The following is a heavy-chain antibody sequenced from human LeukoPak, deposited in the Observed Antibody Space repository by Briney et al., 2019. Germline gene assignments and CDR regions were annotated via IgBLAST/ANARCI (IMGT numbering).Heavy chain of an antibody. J-gene: IGHJ4*02. CDR2: ISAYNGIT. CDR1: GYTFITYD. D-gene: IGHD5-18*01. CDR3: AREKSRYRYGYNY. Sequence: ASVKVSCKASGYTFITYDINWVRQAPGQGLEWMGWISAYNGITNYAQSLKDRVTMTIDTSRSTAYMELRSLRSDDTAVYYCAREKSRYRYGYNYWGQGTLVTVSS. V-gene: IGHV1-18*01.